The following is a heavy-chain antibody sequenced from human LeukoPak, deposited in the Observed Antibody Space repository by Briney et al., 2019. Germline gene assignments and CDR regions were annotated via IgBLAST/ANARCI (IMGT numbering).Heavy chain of an antibody. V-gene: IGHV4-39*07. CDR2: IYYSGST. J-gene: IGHJ4*02. CDR1: GGSISSSSYY. D-gene: IGHD1-26*01. Sequence: SETLSLTCTVSGGSISSSSYYWGWIRQPPGKGLEWIGSIYYSGSTYYNPSLKSRVTISVDTSKNQFSLKLSSVTAADTAVYYCAREGSYSPIDYWGQGTLVTVSS. CDR3: AREGSYSPIDY.